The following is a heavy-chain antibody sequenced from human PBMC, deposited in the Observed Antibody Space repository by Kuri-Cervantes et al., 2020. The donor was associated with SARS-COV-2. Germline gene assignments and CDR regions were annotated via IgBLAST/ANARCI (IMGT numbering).Heavy chain of an antibody. CDR3: TTEDSSGWYNWFDP. V-gene: IGHV3-73*01. Sequence: GGSLRLSCEVSGFLFSASAIHWVRQGSGKGLEWVGRVRGKANNYATAYAASVKGRFTISRDDSKNTLYLQMNSLKTEDTAVYYCTTEDSSGWYNWFDPWGQGTRGTESS. J-gene: IGHJ5*02. CDR1: GFLFSASA. D-gene: IGHD6-19*01. CDR2: VRGKANNYAT.